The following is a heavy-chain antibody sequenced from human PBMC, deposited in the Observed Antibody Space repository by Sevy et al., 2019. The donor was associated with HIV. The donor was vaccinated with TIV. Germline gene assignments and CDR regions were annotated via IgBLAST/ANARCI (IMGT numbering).Heavy chain of an antibody. D-gene: IGHD5-12*01. V-gene: IGHV3-21*01. CDR1: GFTFSSYS. J-gene: IGHJ3*02. CDR2: ISSSSSYI. Sequence: GGSLRLSCAASGFTFSSYSMNWVRQAPGKGLEWVSSISSSSSYIYYADSVKGRFTISRDNAKNSLYLQMNSLRAEDTAVYYCAREDGYNYAFDIWGQGTMVTVSS. CDR3: AREDGYNYAFDI.